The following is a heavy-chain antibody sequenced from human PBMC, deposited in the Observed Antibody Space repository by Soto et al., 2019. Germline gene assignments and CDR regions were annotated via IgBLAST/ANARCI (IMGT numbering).Heavy chain of an antibody. Sequence: GESLKISCKGSGYSFTTYWIGWVRQMPGKGLEWMGIIYPGDSDTRYSPSFQGQVTISADKSITTAYLQWRSLKASDTAMYYCATSTVTTTLLYWGQGTLVTVSS. CDR3: ATSTVTTTLLY. J-gene: IGHJ4*02. CDR2: IYPGDSDT. V-gene: IGHV5-51*01. CDR1: GYSFTTYW. D-gene: IGHD4-17*01.